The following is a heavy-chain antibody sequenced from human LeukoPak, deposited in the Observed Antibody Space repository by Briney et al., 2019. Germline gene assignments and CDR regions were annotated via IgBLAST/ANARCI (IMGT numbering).Heavy chain of an antibody. D-gene: IGHD5-12*01. CDR2: IYTSGST. V-gene: IGHV4-61*02. CDR3: ARLRGYSGYDSPGYDYGMDV. J-gene: IGHJ6*02. Sequence: SETLSLTCTVSGRSISSRSYYWGWLRQPAGTGLEWIGRIYTSGSTNYNPSLKSRVTISVATSKNQFSLKLSAVTAADTAVYYCARLRGYSGYDSPGYDYGMDVWGQGTTVTVSS. CDR1: GRSISSRSYY.